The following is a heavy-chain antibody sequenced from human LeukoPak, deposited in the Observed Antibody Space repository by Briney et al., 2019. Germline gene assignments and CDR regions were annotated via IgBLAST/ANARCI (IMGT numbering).Heavy chain of an antibody. V-gene: IGHV3-15*05. CDR3: STGAYRSSTTCQFYYYYYMDV. Sequence: GGSLRLSCAASGFTFKNVWVSWVRQAPGKGLEWIGRIKSKVDGGTTDYAAPVKGRFTISRDDSETTLYLQMNSLETEDTGVYYCSTGAYRSSTTCQFYYYYYMDVWGKGTTVTVSS. J-gene: IGHJ6*03. CDR1: GFTFKNVW. D-gene: IGHD2-2*01. CDR2: IKSKVDGGTT.